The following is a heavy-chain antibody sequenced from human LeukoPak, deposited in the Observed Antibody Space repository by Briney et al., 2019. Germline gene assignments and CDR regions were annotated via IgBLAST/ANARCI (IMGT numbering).Heavy chain of an antibody. V-gene: IGHV1-8*01. CDR1: GYTFTSYD. J-gene: IGHJ5*02. CDR3: AGVASYYDSSGYYPIPFDP. CDR2: MNPNSGNT. Sequence: GASVKVSCKAPGYTFTSYDINWVRQATGQGLEWMGWMNPNSGNTGYAQKFQGRVTMTRNTSISTAYMELSSLRSEDTAVYYCAGVASYYDSSGYYPIPFDPWGQGTLVTVSS. D-gene: IGHD3-22*01.